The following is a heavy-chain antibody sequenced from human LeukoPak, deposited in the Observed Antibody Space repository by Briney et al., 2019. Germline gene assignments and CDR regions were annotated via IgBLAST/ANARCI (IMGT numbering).Heavy chain of an antibody. V-gene: IGHV3-53*01. Sequence: QPGGSLKLSCAASGFTVSSNYVNWVRQAPGKGLEWVSVIYSGGATYYADAVKGRFTISRDNAKKSLYLQVNSLRAEDTAVYYCARGGGSIPFDYWGQGTLVTVSS. J-gene: IGHJ4*02. CDR1: GFTVSSNY. CDR3: ARGGGSIPFDY. CDR2: IYSGGAT. D-gene: IGHD2-2*02.